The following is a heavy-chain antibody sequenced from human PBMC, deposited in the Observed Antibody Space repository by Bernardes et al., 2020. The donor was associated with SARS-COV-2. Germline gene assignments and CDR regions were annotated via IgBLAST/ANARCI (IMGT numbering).Heavy chain of an antibody. V-gene: IGHV3-74*01. CDR3: ARGASSGYRIDY. Sequence: GGSLRLSCAASGFIFRNYWMHWVRQVPGKGLVWVSRISTDGSSANYADSVKGRFTISRDNGKNILYLRMTSLRPEDTAVYYCARGASSGYRIDYWGQGTLVTVSS. CDR2: ISTDGSSA. D-gene: IGHD3-22*01. J-gene: IGHJ4*02. CDR1: GFIFRNYW.